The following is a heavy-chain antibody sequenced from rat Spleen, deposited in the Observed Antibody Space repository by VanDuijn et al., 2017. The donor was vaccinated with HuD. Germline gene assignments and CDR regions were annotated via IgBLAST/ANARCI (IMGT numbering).Heavy chain of an antibody. CDR3: TRFTD. V-gene: IGHV2-13*01. J-gene: IGHJ2*01. CDR1: GFSLTSYG. CDR2: IWGDGST. Sequence: QVQLKESGPGLVQPSQTLSLTCTVSGFSLTSYGVSWVRQPPGKGLEWMGGIWGDGSTNYNSALKSRLSISRDTSKSQVFLKMNSLQTEDTAIYFCTRFTDWGQGVMVTVSS.